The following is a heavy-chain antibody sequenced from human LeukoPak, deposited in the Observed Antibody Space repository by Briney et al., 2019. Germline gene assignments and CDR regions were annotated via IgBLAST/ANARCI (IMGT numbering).Heavy chain of an antibody. D-gene: IGHD6-19*01. Sequence: SETLSLTCAVYGGSFSGYYWSWIRQPPGKGLEWIGEINHSGSTNYNPSLKSRVTISVDTSKNQCSLKLSAVTAADTAVYYCARQWLGAHASDIWGQGTMVTVSS. J-gene: IGHJ3*02. CDR1: GGSFSGYY. CDR3: ARQWLGAHASDI. CDR2: INHSGST. V-gene: IGHV4-34*01.